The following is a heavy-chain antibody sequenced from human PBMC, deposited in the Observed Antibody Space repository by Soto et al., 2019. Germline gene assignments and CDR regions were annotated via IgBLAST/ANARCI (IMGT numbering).Heavy chain of an antibody. CDR1: GFSLSNARMG. CDR2: IFSNDEK. CDR3: ARIRGYSSSWYGSGWFDP. J-gene: IGHJ5*02. Sequence: SGPTLVNPTETLTLTCTVSGFSLSNARMGVSWIRQPPGKALEWLAHIFSNDEKSYSTSLKSRLTIPKDTSKSQVVLTMTNMDPVDTATYYCARIRGYSSSWYGSGWFDPWGQGTLVTVSS. D-gene: IGHD6-13*01. V-gene: IGHV2-26*01.